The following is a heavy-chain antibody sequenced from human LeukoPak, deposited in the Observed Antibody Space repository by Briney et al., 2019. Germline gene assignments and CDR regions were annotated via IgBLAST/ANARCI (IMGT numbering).Heavy chain of an antibody. V-gene: IGHV4-30-4*08. Sequence: SQTLSLTCTVSGGSIGSGDYYWSWIRQPPGKGLEWIGYIYYSGSTYYNPSLKSRVTISVDTSKNQFSLKLSSVTAADTAVYYCALTEVVAATPYYWGQGTLVTVSS. J-gene: IGHJ4*02. CDR2: IYYSGST. D-gene: IGHD2-15*01. CDR1: GGSIGSGDYY. CDR3: ALTEVVAATPYY.